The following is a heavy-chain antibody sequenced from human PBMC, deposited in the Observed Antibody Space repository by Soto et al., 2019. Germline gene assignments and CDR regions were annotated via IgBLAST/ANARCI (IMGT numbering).Heavy chain of an antibody. D-gene: IGHD3-9*01. CDR1: GFTFSSYA. Sequence: GGSMRLSCAASGFTFSSYAMSWVRQAPGKGLEWVSAISGSGGSTYYADSVKGRFTISRDNSKNTLYLQMNSLRAEDTAVYYCANHIGKVDKYDSGPPFDAFDIWGQGTMVTVSS. V-gene: IGHV3-23*01. CDR2: ISGSGGST. CDR3: ANHIGKVDKYDSGPPFDAFDI. J-gene: IGHJ3*02.